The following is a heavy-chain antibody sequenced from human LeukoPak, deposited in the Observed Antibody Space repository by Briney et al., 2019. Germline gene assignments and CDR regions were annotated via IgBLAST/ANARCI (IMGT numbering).Heavy chain of an antibody. CDR1: GGSFSNYY. CDR2: INHSGST. Sequence: SETLSLTCAVYGGSFSNYYWSWIRQPPGKGLEWIGEINHSGSTNYNPSLKSRVTISIDTSKNQFSPNLNSVTAADTAVYYCARDTPRRYDFWSGRYGMDVWGQGTTVTVSS. CDR3: ARDTPRRYDFWSGRYGMDV. V-gene: IGHV4-34*01. J-gene: IGHJ6*02. D-gene: IGHD3-3*01.